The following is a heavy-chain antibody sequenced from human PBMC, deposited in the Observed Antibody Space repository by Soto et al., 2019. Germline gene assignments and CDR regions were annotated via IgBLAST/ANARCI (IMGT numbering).Heavy chain of an antibody. Sequence: QVQLVQSGAAVKKPGSSVKVSCKASGGTFSSYTISWVRQAPGQGLEWMGRIIPILGIANYAQKFQGRVTITADKSTSTAYMELSSLRSEDTAVYYCARGNYGDYVWFDPWGQGTLVTVSS. V-gene: IGHV1-69*02. D-gene: IGHD4-17*01. CDR3: ARGNYGDYVWFDP. CDR1: GGTFSSYT. CDR2: IIPILGIA. J-gene: IGHJ5*02.